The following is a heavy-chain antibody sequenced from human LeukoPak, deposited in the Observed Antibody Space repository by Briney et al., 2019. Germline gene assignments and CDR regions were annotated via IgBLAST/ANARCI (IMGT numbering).Heavy chain of an antibody. CDR2: INPDGSTT. V-gene: IGHV3-74*01. Sequence: HPGGSLRLSCAASGFTFSRYWIHWVRHAPGKGLEWVSRINPDGSTTTYADSVKGRFTISRDNAKNTVYLQMNSLRAEDTAVYYCARVGRDGSPYYFDYWGQGTLVTVSS. J-gene: IGHJ4*02. D-gene: IGHD5-24*01. CDR1: GFTFSRYW. CDR3: ARVGRDGSPYYFDY.